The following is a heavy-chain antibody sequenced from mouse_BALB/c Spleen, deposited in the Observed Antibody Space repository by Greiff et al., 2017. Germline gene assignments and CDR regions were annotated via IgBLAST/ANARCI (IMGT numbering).Heavy chain of an antibody. V-gene: IGHV5-17*02. Sequence: DVKLVESGGGLVQPGGSRKLSCAASGFTFSSFGMHWVRQAPEKGLEWVAYISSGSSTIYYADTVKGRFTISRDNPKNTLFLQMTSLRSEDTAMYYCARSRGYGDYAMDYWGQGTSVTVSS. CDR3: ARSRGYGDYAMDY. CDR1: GFTFSSFG. J-gene: IGHJ4*01. CDR2: ISSGSSTI. D-gene: IGHD2-10*02.